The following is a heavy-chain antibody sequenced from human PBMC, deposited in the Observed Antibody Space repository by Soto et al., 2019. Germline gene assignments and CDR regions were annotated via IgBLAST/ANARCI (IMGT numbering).Heavy chain of an antibody. CDR3: GKIAVAVGGQLDY. J-gene: IGHJ4*02. Sequence: EVQLLESGGGLVQPGGSLRLSCAASGFTFSSYAMSWVRQAPGKGLEWVSAISGYGGSTYYADSVKGRFTISRDTSKNTLYLQMNSLRAEDTAVYYCGKIAVAVGGQLDYWGQGTLVTVSS. CDR2: ISGYGGST. V-gene: IGHV3-23*01. D-gene: IGHD6-19*01. CDR1: GFTFSSYA.